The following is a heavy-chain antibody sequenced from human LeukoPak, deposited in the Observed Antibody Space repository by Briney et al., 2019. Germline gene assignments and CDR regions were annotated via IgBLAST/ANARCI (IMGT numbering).Heavy chain of an antibody. CDR3: PRETDGSGVNWFDP. Sequence: GGSLRLSCAASGFTFSSYWMSWVRQAPGKGLEWVANIKQDGSEKYYVDSVKGRFTISRDNAKNSLYLQMNSLRAEDTAVYYCPRETDGSGVNWFDPWGQGTLVTVSS. J-gene: IGHJ5*02. D-gene: IGHD3-10*01. CDR1: GFTFSSYW. V-gene: IGHV3-7*05. CDR2: IKQDGSEK.